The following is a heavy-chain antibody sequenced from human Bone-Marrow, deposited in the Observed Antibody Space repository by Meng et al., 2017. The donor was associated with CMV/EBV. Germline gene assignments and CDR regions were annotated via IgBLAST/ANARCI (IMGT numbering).Heavy chain of an antibody. Sequence: ISGDSGSSNSVAWNWIRQSPSRGPEWLGRTFYRSKWYNEYAESVKSRITINPDTSKNQFSLQLNSVTPEDTAVYYCTRGYNYGFDYWGQGALVTVSS. V-gene: IGHV6-1*01. D-gene: IGHD5-18*01. CDR2: TFYRSKWYN. CDR1: GDSGSSNSVA. J-gene: IGHJ4*02. CDR3: TRGYNYGFDY.